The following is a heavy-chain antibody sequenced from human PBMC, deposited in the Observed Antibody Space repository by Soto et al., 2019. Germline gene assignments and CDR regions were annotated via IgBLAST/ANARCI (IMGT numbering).Heavy chain of an antibody. D-gene: IGHD6-13*01. Sequence: QTGGSLRLSCAASGFTVSSNYMSWVRQAPGKGLEWVSVIYSGGSTYYADSVKGRFTISRDNSKNTLYLQMNSLRAEDTAVYYCARDGGKQPPYGMDVWGQGTTVTVSS. CDR2: IYSGGST. CDR3: ARDGGKQPPYGMDV. CDR1: GFTVSSNY. V-gene: IGHV3-53*01. J-gene: IGHJ6*02.